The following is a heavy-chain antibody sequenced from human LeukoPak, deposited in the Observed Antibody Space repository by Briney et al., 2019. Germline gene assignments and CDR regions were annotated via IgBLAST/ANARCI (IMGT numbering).Heavy chain of an antibody. CDR2: IYSGGST. V-gene: IGHV3-66*01. D-gene: IGHD1-26*01. CDR3: ASSGNYRIYYFDY. CDR1: GFTVSSNY. Sequence: GRSLRLSCAASGFTVSSNYMSWVRQAPGKRLEWVSLIYSGGSTYYADSVKGRFTISRDNSKNTLYLQMNSLRAEDTAVYYCASSGNYRIYYFDYWGQGTLVTVSS. J-gene: IGHJ4*02.